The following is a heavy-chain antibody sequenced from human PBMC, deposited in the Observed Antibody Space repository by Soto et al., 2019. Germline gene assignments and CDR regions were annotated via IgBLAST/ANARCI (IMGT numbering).Heavy chain of an antibody. J-gene: IGHJ4*02. CDR3: ARDTAAAGIFDY. D-gene: IGHD6-13*01. CDR2: ISAYNGNT. Sequence: QVPLVQSGAEVKKPGASVKVSCKASGYTFTSYGISWVRQAPGQGPEWMGWISAYNGNTTSSQKLQGRGTMTTDTSTSTAAMELRSVRSDDTAVYYCARDTAAAGIFDYWGQGTLVTVSS. V-gene: IGHV1-18*01. CDR1: GYTFTSYG.